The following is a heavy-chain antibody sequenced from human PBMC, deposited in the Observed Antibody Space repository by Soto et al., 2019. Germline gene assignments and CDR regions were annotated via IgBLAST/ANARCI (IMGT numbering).Heavy chain of an antibody. V-gene: IGHV4-30-4*01. Sequence: QVQLQESGPGLVKHSQTLSLTCTVSGGSISSGNYYWSWIRQPPGKGLEWIGYIYYSGSTYYNPSLKSRVTMSLDTSKNQFSLKLNSVTAADTAVYYCARGTDDSGEHWGQGTLVTVSS. CDR3: ARGTDDSGEH. D-gene: IGHD4-17*01. CDR1: GGSISSGNYY. CDR2: IYYSGST. J-gene: IGHJ1*01.